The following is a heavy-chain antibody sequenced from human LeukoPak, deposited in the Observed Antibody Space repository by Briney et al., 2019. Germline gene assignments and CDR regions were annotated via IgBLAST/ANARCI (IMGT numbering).Heavy chain of an antibody. D-gene: IGHD1-14*01. CDR1: GLIFTDSW. V-gene: IGHV3-7*01. CDR3: ATGANLFQF. CDR2: VRHDGSQT. J-gene: IGHJ4*02. Sequence: GGSLRLSCAASGLIFTDSWMSWVRQAPGKGLEWVANVRHDGSQTHYLDSVKGRFTISRDNAKNEVYLEMNNLRGADTAVYYCATGANLFQFWGQGTLVTVSS.